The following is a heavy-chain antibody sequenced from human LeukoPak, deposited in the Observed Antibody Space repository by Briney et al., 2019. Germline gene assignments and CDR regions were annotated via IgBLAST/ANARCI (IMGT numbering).Heavy chain of an antibody. CDR1: GFTFSSNA. V-gene: IGHV3-30-3*01. J-gene: IGHJ4*02. Sequence: GGSLRLSCAASGFTFSSNAMHWVRQAPGKGLEWVAVISYDGSNKYYADSVKGRFTISRDNSKNTLYLQMNSLRAEDTAVYYCASLYDSSGYYPDWGQGTLVTVSS. D-gene: IGHD3-22*01. CDR3: ASLYDSSGYYPD. CDR2: ISYDGSNK.